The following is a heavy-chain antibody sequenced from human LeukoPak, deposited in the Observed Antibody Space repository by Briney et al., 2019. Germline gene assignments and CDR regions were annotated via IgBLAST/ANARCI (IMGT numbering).Heavy chain of an antibody. D-gene: IGHD3-16*01. J-gene: IGHJ5*02. CDR3: ARHVWGVINWFDP. Sequence: ASVKVSCKASGYSFTGYYIHWVRQAPGQGLEWMGWINPNSGGTNYAQKFQGRVTMTRDTSISTAYMELSRLRSDDTAVYYCARHVWGVINWFDPWGQGTLVTVSS. CDR1: GYSFTGYY. V-gene: IGHV1-2*02. CDR2: INPNSGGT.